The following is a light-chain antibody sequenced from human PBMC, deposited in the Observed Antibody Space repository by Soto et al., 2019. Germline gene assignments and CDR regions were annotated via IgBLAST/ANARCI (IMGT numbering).Light chain of an antibody. CDR3: ASYTRPTPLV. Sequence: QSARAQPSSVSGSPGQSSTISCTGTSTDVGGYNYVSWYQHHPGKGPKLIIYEVSNRPSGVSDCFSGSRYGNTASLTISGLQAEDEADYYSASYTRPTPLVFRGGTKLTAL. CDR1: STDVGGYNY. CDR2: EVS. J-gene: IGLJ7*02. V-gene: IGLV2-14*01.